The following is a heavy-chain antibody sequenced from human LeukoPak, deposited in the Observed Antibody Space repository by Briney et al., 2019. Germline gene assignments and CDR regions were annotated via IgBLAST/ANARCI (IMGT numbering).Heavy chain of an antibody. V-gene: IGHV1-2*02. CDR2: INPNSGGT. J-gene: IGHJ4*02. CDR1: GYTFTSYY. CDR3: AREHPGIAAAGTLGYFDY. D-gene: IGHD6-13*01. Sequence: ASVKVSCKASGYTFTSYYMHWVRQAPGQGLEWMGWINPNSGGTNYAQKFQGRVTMTRDTSISTAYMELSRLRSDDTAVYYCAREHPGIAAAGTLGYFDYWGQGTLVTVSS.